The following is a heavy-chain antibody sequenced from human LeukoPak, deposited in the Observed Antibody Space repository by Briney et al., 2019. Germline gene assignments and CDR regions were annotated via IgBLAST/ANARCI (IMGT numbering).Heavy chain of an antibody. J-gene: IGHJ4*02. CDR1: GITLSNYG. CDR2: ISGGSRSI. Sequence: PGGSLRLSCAVSGITLSNYGMTWVRQAPGKGLEWVSSISGGSRSIYYVDSVKGRFTISRDNAKNSLYLQVNSLRAEDTAIYYCARDYFYCGGDCFVDYWGQGTLVTVSS. CDR3: ARDYFYCGGDCFVDY. D-gene: IGHD2-21*02. V-gene: IGHV3-21*04.